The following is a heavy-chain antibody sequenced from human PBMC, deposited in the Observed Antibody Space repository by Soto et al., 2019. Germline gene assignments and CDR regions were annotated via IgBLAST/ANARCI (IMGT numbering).Heavy chain of an antibody. CDR1: GFSLSNARMG. Sequence: QVTLKESGPVLVKPTETLTLTCTVSGFSLSNARMGVSWIRQPPGKALEWLAHIFSNDEKSYSTSLKSRLTIAKDTSKSQVVLTMTNMDPVDTATYYCARTTYGDYGYNWFDPWGQGTLVTVSS. V-gene: IGHV2-26*01. D-gene: IGHD4-17*01. J-gene: IGHJ5*02. CDR3: ARTTYGDYGYNWFDP. CDR2: IFSNDEK.